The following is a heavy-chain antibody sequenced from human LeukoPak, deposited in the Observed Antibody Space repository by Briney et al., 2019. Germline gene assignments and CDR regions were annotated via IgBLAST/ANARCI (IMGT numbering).Heavy chain of an antibody. D-gene: IGHD3-22*01. Sequence: GESLKISCKGSGYIFTSSWIGWVRQMPGKGLEWMGIMYPGDSETTYSPSFQGQVTISADKSISTAYLHWSSLKASDTAMYYCALKYDTSGYYYFDYWGQGTLVTVSS. CDR2: MYPGDSET. CDR3: ALKYDTSGYYYFDY. V-gene: IGHV5-51*01. CDR1: GYIFTSSW. J-gene: IGHJ4*02.